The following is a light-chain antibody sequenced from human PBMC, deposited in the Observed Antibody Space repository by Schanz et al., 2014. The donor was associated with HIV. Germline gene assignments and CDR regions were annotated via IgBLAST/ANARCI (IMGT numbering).Light chain of an antibody. CDR2: EVS. CDR1: GSDVGSYNL. V-gene: IGLV2-8*01. J-gene: IGLJ1*01. CDR3: SSYAGSNNFEV. Sequence: QSALTQPPSASGSPGQSITISCTGTGSDVGSYNLVSWYQQHPGKAPKLMMYEVSERPSGVPDRFSGSKSGNTATLTISGLQAEDEADYYCSSYAGSNNFEVFGTGTKLTVL.